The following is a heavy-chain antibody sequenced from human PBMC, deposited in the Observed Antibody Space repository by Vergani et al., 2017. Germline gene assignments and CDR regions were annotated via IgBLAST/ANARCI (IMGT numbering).Heavy chain of an antibody. CDR3: ARHTTYTDS. Sequence: EVELVQSGPEMRKPGESLKISCKGSEYSFGNYWIGWVRQMPGKGLEWMGIIYPADSDTRYSLTFQGQVTISADKSISTAFLQWDSLKASDTDLYYCARHTTYTDSWGQGTLVTVSS. V-gene: IGHV5-51*01. D-gene: IGHD1-1*01. J-gene: IGHJ4*02. CDR1: EYSFGNYW. CDR2: IYPADSDT.